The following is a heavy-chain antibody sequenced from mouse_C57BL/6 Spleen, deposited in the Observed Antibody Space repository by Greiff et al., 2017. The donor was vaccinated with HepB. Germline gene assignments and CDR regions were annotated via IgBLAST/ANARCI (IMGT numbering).Heavy chain of an antibody. CDR1: GYSFTDYN. D-gene: IGHD2-5*01. J-gene: IGHJ1*03. CDR2: INPNYGTT. CDR3: ARHEDKGYSNYPYWYFDV. Sequence: VQLQQSGPELVKPGASVKISCKASGYSFTDYNMNWVKQSNGKSLEWIGVINPNYGTTSYNQKFKGKATLTVDQSSSTAYMQLNSLTSEDSAVYYCARHEDKGYSNYPYWYFDVWGTGTTVTVSS. V-gene: IGHV1-39*01.